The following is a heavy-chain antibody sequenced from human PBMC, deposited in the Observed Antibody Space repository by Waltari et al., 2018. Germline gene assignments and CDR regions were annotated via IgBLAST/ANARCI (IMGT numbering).Heavy chain of an antibody. CDR3: ARQFAY. CDR1: GFTLSSYG. V-gene: IGHV3-48*03. CDR2: ISTSGSTI. Sequence: EVRLVESGGGLVQPGGYLRPSGATSGFTLSSYGMNWVRQAPGKGLEWVSYISTSGSTIYYADSVWGRFTISRDTANNSLYLQMNNLRAEDTAVYYCARQFAYWGQGALVTVSS. J-gene: IGHJ4*02.